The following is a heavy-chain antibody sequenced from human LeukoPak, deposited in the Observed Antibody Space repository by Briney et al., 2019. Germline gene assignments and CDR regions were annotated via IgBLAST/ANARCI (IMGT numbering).Heavy chain of an antibody. CDR2: IYYSGST. D-gene: IGHD3-3*02. Sequence: PSETLSLTCTVSGGSISSYYWSWIRQPPGKGLEWIGNIYYSGSTNYNPSLKRRVTISVDTSKNQFSLKLSSVTAADTAVYYCARVWREGSISHWGQGTLVTVSS. J-gene: IGHJ4*02. CDR3: ARVWREGSISH. V-gene: IGHV4-59*12. CDR1: GGSISSYY.